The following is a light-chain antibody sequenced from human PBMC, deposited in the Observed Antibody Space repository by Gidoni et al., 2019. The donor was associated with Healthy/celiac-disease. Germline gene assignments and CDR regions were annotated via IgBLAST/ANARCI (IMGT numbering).Light chain of an antibody. CDR3: QQYGSSPQT. CDR2: GAS. V-gene: IGKV3-20*01. J-gene: IGKJ1*01. Sequence: EIVLTQSPGTLSLSPGERATLSCRASQRVSSSYLAWYQQKPGQAPRLLIYGASSRATGIPDSFSGSGSGTDFTLTISRLEPEDFAVYYCQQYGSSPQTFGQGTKVEIK. CDR1: QRVSSSY.